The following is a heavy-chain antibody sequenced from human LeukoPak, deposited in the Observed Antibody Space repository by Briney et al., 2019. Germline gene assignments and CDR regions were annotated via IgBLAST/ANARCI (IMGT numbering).Heavy chain of an antibody. J-gene: IGHJ6*03. CDR2: IRYDGSNQ. Sequence: PGGSLRLSCAASGFTFSSYDMHWVRQAPGKGLEGVAFIRYDGSNQYYADSVKGRFTISRDKSKNTLYLQMNSLRAEDTAVYYCAKDKRALLHYMDVWGKGTTVTISS. CDR3: AKDKRALLHYMDV. D-gene: IGHD2-21*02. V-gene: IGHV3-30*02. CDR1: GFTFSSYD.